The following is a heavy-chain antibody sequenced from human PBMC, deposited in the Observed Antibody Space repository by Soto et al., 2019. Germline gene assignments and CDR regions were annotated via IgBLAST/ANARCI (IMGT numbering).Heavy chain of an antibody. CDR3: AHSFAIFGVVIPTYFDY. Sequence: QITLKESGPTLVKPTQTLTLTCTFSGFSLSTSGVGVGWIRQPPGKALEWLALIYWDDDKRYSPSLKSRLTIPKDTSKNQVVLTMTNMDPVDTATYYCAHSFAIFGVVIPTYFDYWGQGTLVTVSS. V-gene: IGHV2-5*02. D-gene: IGHD3-3*01. CDR2: IYWDDDK. CDR1: GFSLSTSGVG. J-gene: IGHJ4*02.